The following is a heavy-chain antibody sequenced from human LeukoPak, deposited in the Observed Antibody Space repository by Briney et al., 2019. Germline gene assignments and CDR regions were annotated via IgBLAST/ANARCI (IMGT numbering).Heavy chain of an antibody. CDR1: GGSIVNYY. V-gene: IGHV4-59*01. D-gene: IGHD6-13*01. J-gene: IGHJ4*01. CDR2: IYHSGST. Sequence: KPSETLSLTCTVSGGSIVNYYWNWIRRPPGKGLEWIGYIYHSGSTNYNPSLKSRVTISVDTSKSQFYLQLSSVTAADTAVYYCARADSSTWSFPFDYWGHGTLVTVSS. CDR3: ARADSSTWSFPFDY.